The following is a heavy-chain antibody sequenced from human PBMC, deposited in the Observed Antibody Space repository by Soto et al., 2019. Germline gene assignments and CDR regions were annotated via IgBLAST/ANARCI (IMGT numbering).Heavy chain of an antibody. Sequence: EASVKVSCDASGYTFTSYGITWVRQAPGQGLEWMGWISGYNGDTNYAQKFQGRVTLTTDTSTSTGYLEVMTLRPDDTAVYYCARDVRYHDLNYWGLGTLVTVSS. CDR1: GYTFTSYG. J-gene: IGHJ4*02. D-gene: IGHD3-22*01. CDR2: ISGYNGDT. V-gene: IGHV1-18*01. CDR3: ARDVRYHDLNY.